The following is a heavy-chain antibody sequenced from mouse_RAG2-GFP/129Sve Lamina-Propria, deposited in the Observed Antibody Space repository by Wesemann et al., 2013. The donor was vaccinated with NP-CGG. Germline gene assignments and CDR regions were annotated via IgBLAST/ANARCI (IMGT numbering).Heavy chain of an antibody. D-gene: IGHD3-3*01. Sequence: EVQLVESGGGLVQPKGSLKLSCAASGFSFNTYAMNWVRQAPGKGLEWVARIRSKSNNYATYYADSVKDRFTISRDDSESMLYLQMNNLKTEDTAMYYCVRRDAGDFDVWGTGTTVTVSS. J-gene: IGHJ1*03. CDR3: VRRDAGDFDV. V-gene: IGHV10-1*01. CDR1: GFSFNTYA. CDR2: IRSKSNNYAT.